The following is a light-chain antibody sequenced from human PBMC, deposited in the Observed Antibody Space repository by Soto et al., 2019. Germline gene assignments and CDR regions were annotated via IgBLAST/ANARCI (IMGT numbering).Light chain of an antibody. CDR2: DND. J-gene: IGLJ3*02. CDR1: SSNIGNNY. CDR3: GTWDSSLIAEV. Sequence: HSVLTQPPSVSAAPRQKVTISCSGSSSNIGNNYVSWYQQLPGKAPKLLIHDNDQRPSGIPDRFSGSKSGTSATLGITGLQTGDEADYYCGTWDSSLIAEVFGGGTKLTVL. V-gene: IGLV1-51*01.